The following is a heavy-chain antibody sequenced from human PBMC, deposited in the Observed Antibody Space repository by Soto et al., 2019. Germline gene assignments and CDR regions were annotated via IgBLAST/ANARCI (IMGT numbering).Heavy chain of an antibody. J-gene: IGHJ4*02. CDR2: ITPFNGNT. CDR3: AISHYDSSGYYFLDY. Sequence: SVKVSCKASGYTFTYRYLHWVRQAPGQALEWMGWITPFNGNTNYAQKFQDRVTITRDRSMSTAYMELSSLRSEDTAMYYCAISHYDSSGYYFLDYWGQGTLVTVSS. CDR1: GYTFTYRY. D-gene: IGHD3-22*01. V-gene: IGHV1-45*02.